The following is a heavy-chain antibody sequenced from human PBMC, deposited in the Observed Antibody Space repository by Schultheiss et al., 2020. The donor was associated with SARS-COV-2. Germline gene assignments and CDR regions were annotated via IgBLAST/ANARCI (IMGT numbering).Heavy chain of an antibody. CDR3: ARGGYMGGGIKGGYGMDV. CDR2: IYSGGST. J-gene: IGHJ6*02. V-gene: IGHV3-53*01. CDR1: GFTFSSYW. Sequence: GGSLRLSCAASGFTFSSYWMSWVRQAPGKGLEWVSVIYSGGSTYYADSVKGRFTISRDNSKNTLYLQMNSLRAEDTAVYYCARGGYMGGGIKGGYGMDVWGQGTTVTVSS. D-gene: IGHD1-1*01.